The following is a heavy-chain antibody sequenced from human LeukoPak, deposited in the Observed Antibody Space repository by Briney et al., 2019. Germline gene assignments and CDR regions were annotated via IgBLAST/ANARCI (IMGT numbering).Heavy chain of an antibody. Sequence: GGSLRLSCAASGFTFSNAWMSWVRQAPGEGLEWVGRIKSKTDGGTTDYAAPVKGRFTISRDDSKNTLYLQMNSLKTEDTAVYYCTTTLRYFDWPDAFDIWGQGTMVTVSS. CDR1: GFTFSNAW. V-gene: IGHV3-15*01. D-gene: IGHD3-9*01. CDR2: IKSKTDGGTT. CDR3: TTTLRYFDWPDAFDI. J-gene: IGHJ3*02.